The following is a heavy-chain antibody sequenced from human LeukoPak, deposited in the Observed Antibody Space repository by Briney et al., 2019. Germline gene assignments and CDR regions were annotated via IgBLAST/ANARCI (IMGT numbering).Heavy chain of an antibody. CDR1: GFTFSSYG. D-gene: IGHD6-19*01. V-gene: IGHV3-33*06. CDR3: AKGDSGSYYGMDV. J-gene: IGHJ6*02. Sequence: GGSLRLSCAASGFTFSSYGMHWVRQAPGKGLEWVAVIWYDGSNKYYADSVKGRFTISRDNSKNTLYLQMNSLRAEDTAVYYCAKGDSGSYYGMDVWGQGTTVTVSS. CDR2: IWYDGSNK.